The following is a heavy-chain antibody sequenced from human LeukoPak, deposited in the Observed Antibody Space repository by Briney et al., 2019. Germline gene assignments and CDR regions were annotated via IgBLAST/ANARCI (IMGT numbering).Heavy chain of an antibody. CDR3: ARRRDGYNYVGTDY. Sequence: GESLKISCKGSGYNFTNYWIGWVRQMPGKGLEWMGIIYPGDSDTTYSPSFQGQVTILADKSISTAYLQLSSLKASDTAMYYCARRRDGYNYVGTDYWGQGTLVTVSS. J-gene: IGHJ4*02. D-gene: IGHD5-24*01. CDR2: IYPGDSDT. CDR1: GYNFTNYW. V-gene: IGHV5-51*01.